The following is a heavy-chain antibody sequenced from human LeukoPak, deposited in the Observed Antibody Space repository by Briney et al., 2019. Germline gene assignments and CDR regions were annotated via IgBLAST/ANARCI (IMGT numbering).Heavy chain of an antibody. D-gene: IGHD1-14*01. CDR2: INHSGST. CDR3: ARGRLRKFDY. J-gene: IGHJ4*02. CDR1: GGSFRGYY. Sequence: PSETLSLTCAVYGGSFRGYYWSWIRQPPGKGLEWIGEINHSGSTNYNPSLRSRVTISVDTSKNQFSLKLSSVTAADTAVYYCARGRLRKFDYWGQGTLVTVSS. V-gene: IGHV4-34*01.